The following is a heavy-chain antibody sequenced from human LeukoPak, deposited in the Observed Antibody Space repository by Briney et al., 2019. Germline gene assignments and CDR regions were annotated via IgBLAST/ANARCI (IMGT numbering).Heavy chain of an antibody. V-gene: IGHV4-34*01. Sequence: SETLSLTCAVYGGSFSGYYWSWIRQPPGKGLEWIGEINHSGSTNYNPSLKSRVTISVDTSKNQFSLKLSSVTAADTAVYYCATRNVNYDFWSGYSYYFDYWGQGTLVTVSS. CDR1: GGSFSGYY. J-gene: IGHJ4*02. CDR2: INHSGST. D-gene: IGHD3-3*01. CDR3: ATRNVNYDFWSGYSYYFDY.